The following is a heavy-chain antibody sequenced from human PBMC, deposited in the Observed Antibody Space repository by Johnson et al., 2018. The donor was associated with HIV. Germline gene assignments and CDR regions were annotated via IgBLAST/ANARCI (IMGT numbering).Heavy chain of an antibody. CDR1: GFTFSSYA. CDR3: AREMATIRGYAFDI. J-gene: IGHJ3*02. V-gene: IGHV3-30-3*01. CDR2: ISYDGSNK. D-gene: IGHD5-24*01. Sequence: QVQLVESGGGLVQPGGSLRLSCAASGFTFSSYAMHWVRQAPGKGLEWVAVISYDGSNKYYADSVTGRFTISRDNSKNTLYLQMNSLRAEDTAVYYCAREMATIRGYAFDIWGQGTMVTVSS.